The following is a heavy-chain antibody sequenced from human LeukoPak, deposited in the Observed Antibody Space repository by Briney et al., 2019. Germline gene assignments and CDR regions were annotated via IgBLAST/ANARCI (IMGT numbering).Heavy chain of an antibody. D-gene: IGHD3-16*01. V-gene: IGHV3-7*01. CDR3: ARVMSASVWRSYGSYYYYYMDI. CDR1: GFTFSSYW. CDR2: IKQDGSEK. Sequence: GGSLRLSCAASGFTFSSYWMSWVRQAPGKGLEWVANIKQDGSEKYSVDSVKGRFTISRDNAKNSLYMQMDSLRAEDTAVYYCARVMSASVWRSYGSYYYYYMDIWGKGTTVTVSS. J-gene: IGHJ6*03.